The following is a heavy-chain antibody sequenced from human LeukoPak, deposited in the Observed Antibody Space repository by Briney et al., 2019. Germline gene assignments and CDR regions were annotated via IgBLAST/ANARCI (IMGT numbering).Heavy chain of an antibody. CDR1: GGSISSSSYY. V-gene: IGHV4-39*01. CDR3: ARHTIVYQAALYYFDY. CDR2: IYYSGST. D-gene: IGHD6-25*01. Sequence: SETLSLTCTVSGGSISSSSYYWGWIRQPPGKGLEWIGSIYYSGSTYYNPSLQSRVTISVDTSKNQFSLKLSSVTAADTAVYYCARHTIVYQAALYYFDYWGQGTLVTVSS. J-gene: IGHJ4*02.